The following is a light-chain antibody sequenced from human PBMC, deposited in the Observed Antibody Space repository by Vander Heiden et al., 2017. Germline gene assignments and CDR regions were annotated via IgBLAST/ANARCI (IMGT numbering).Light chain of an antibody. J-gene: IGLJ2*01. CDR2: ENN. CDR3: GTWDSSLSAVV. CDR1: SSNIGNNY. V-gene: IGLV1-51*02. Sequence: QSVLTQPPPVSAAPGQKVTISCSGSSSNIGNNYVSWYQQLPGTAPKLLIYENNKRPSGIPDRFSGSKSGTSATLGITGLQTGDEADYYCGTWDSSLSAVVFGGGTKLTGL.